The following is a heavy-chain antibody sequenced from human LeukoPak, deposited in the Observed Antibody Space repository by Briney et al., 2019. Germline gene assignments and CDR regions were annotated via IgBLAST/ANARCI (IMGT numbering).Heavy chain of an antibody. CDR1: GGTFSSYA. CDR2: IIPIFGTA. CDR3: AIDRSGWYENGGNWFDP. Sequence: GASVKVSCKASGGTFSSYAISWVRQAPGQGLEWMGGIIPIFGTANYAQKFQGRVTITADESTSTAYMELSRLRSDDTAVYYCAIDRSGWYENGGNWFDPWGQGTLVTVSS. D-gene: IGHD6-19*01. V-gene: IGHV1-69*13. J-gene: IGHJ5*02.